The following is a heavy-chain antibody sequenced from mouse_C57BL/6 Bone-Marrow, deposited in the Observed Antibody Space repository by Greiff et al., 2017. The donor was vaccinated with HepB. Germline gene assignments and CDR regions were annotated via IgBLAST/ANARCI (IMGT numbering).Heavy chain of an antibody. D-gene: IGHD4-1*01. J-gene: IGHJ3*01. CDR3: ARRSGSSWFAY. CDR1: GYTFTSYW. CDR2: IDPSDSYT. Sequence: QVQLQQPGAELVKPGASVKLSCKASGYTFTSYWMQWVKQRPGQGLEWIGEIDPSDSYTNYNQKFKGKATWTVDTSSSTAYMQLSSLTSEDSAVYFCARRSGSSWFAYWGQGTLVTVSA. V-gene: IGHV1-50*01.